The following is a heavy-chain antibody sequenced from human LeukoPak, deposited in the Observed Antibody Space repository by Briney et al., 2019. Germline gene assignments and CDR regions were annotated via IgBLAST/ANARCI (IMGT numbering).Heavy chain of an antibody. D-gene: IGHD4-17*01. V-gene: IGHV4-34*01. CDR3: ARPVTLYYYGMDV. CDR2: INHSGST. J-gene: IGHJ6*02. Sequence: SETLSLTCAVYGGSFSGYYWSWIRQPPGKGLEWIGEINHSGSTNYNPSLKSRVTISVDTSKNQFSLKLSSVTAADTAVYYCARPVTLYYYGMDVWGQGTTVTVSS. CDR1: GGSFSGYY.